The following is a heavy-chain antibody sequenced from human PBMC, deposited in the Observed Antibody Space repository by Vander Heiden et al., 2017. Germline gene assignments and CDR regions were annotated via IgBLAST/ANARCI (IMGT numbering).Heavy chain of an antibody. V-gene: IGHV3-23*01. Sequence: EVQLLESGGGLVQPGGSRRLSCAASGLTFSNYAMSWVRQAPGKGLEWVSAISDSAGTTYYADSMKGRFTISRDNSKNTLYLQVNSLRAEDTAVYYCAKEALLAGRPFDPWGQGTLDTVSS. J-gene: IGHJ5*02. CDR3: AKEALLAGRPFDP. CDR2: ISDSAGTT. CDR1: GLTFSNYA. D-gene: IGHD2-15*01.